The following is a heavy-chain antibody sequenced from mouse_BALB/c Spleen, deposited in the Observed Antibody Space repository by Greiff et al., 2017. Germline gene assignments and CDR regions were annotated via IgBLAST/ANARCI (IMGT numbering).Heavy chain of an antibody. D-gene: IGHD1-1*01. J-gene: IGHJ4*01. V-gene: IGHV5-4*02. CDR2: ISDGGSYT. CDR3: ARDRGYYGSSPYAMDY. Sequence: EVQGVESGGGLVKPGGSLKLSCAASGFTFSDYYMYWVRQTPEKRLEWVATISDGGSYTYYPDSVKGRFTISRDNAKNNLYLQMSSLKSEDTAMYYCARDRGYYGSSPYAMDYWGQGTSVTVSS. CDR1: GFTFSDYY.